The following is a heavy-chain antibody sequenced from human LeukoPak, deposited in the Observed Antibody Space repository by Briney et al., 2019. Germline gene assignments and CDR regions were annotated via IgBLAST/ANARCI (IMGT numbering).Heavy chain of an antibody. J-gene: IGHJ6*02. CDR1: GASISSYY. CDR3: ARDSDSSGYYYRGGMDV. D-gene: IGHD3-22*01. Sequence: SETLSLTCTVSGASISSYYWTWIRQPPGKGLEWIGYIYYSGSTNYNPSLKSRVTMSVDTSKNQFSLKLTSVTAADTAVYYCARDSDSSGYYYRGGMDVWGQGTTVTVSS. V-gene: IGHV4-59*01. CDR2: IYYSGST.